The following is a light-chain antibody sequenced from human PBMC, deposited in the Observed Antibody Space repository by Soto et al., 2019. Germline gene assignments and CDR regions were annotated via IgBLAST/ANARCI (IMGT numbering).Light chain of an antibody. J-gene: IGKJ5*01. Sequence: EIVLTQSLATLSLSAVERATLSCRASQSVSSYLAWHQQKPGQAPRLLIYDASNRATGIPARFSGSGSGTDFTLTISSLEPEDFAVYYCQQRSSWPITFGQGTRLEI. CDR1: QSVSSY. V-gene: IGKV3-11*01. CDR3: QQRSSWPIT. CDR2: DAS.